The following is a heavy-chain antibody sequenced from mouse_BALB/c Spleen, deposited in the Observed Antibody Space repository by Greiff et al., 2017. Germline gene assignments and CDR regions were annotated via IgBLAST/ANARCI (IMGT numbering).Heavy chain of an antibody. Sequence: VKLQQSGAELARPGASVKLSCKASGYTFTSYWMQWVKQRPGQGLEWIGAIYPGDGDTRYTQKFKGKATLTADKSSSTAYMQLSSLASEDSAVYYCARDSGSSGFAYWGQGTLVTVSA. J-gene: IGHJ3*01. CDR3: ARDSGSSGFAY. D-gene: IGHD1-1*01. CDR2: IYPGDGDT. V-gene: IGHV1-87*01. CDR1: GYTFTSYW.